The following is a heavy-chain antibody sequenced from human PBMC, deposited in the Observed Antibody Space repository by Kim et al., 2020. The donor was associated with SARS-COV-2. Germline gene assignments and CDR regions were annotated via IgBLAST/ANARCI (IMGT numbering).Heavy chain of an antibody. D-gene: IGHD2-21*02. V-gene: IGHV1-58*01. CDR3: AATSCGGDCYLGY. J-gene: IGHJ4*02. Sequence: SARKFQERVPITRDMSTSTAYMKLSSLRSEDTAVYYCAATSCGGDCYLGYWGQGTLVTVSS.